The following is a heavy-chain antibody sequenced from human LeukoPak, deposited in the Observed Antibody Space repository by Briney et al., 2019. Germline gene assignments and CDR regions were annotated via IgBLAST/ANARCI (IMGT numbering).Heavy chain of an antibody. V-gene: IGHV1-69*04. CDR1: GGTFSSYA. Sequence: SVKVSSKASGGTFSSYAISWVRQAPGQGLEWMGRIIPILGIANYAQKFQGRVTITADKSTSTAYMELSSLRSEDTAVYYCARVGYCSGGSCYPPFIYYYYGMDVWGQGTTVTVSS. J-gene: IGHJ6*02. CDR2: IIPILGIA. CDR3: ARVGYCSGGSCYPPFIYYYYGMDV. D-gene: IGHD2-15*01.